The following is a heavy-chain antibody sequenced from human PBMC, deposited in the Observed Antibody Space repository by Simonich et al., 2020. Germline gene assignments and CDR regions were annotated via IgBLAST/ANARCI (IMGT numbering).Heavy chain of an antibody. CDR1: GGTFSSYA. Sequence: QVQLVQSGAEVKKPGSSVKVSCKASGGTFSSYAISWVRQAPGQGLEWMGRIIPIHGKEKYEQKSQGRVTITADKSTSTAYMELSSLRSEDTAVYYCARTNTMRELDTMVRGVDYFDYWGQGTLVTVSS. D-gene: IGHD3-10*01. CDR2: IIPIHGKE. J-gene: IGHJ4*02. CDR3: ARTNTMRELDTMVRGVDYFDY. V-gene: IGHV1-69*09.